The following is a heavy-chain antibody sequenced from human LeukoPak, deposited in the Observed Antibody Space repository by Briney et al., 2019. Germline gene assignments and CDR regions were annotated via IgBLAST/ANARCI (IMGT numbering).Heavy chain of an antibody. J-gene: IGHJ4*02. V-gene: IGHV1-2*02. CDR1: GYTFTGYH. CDR2: INPNSGGA. D-gene: IGHD6-19*01. CDR3: ARDSGSSGWDPTSFLDY. Sequence: ASVKVSCKASGYTFTGYHIHWVRQAPGQGLEWMGWINPNSGGANSAQKFLGRVSMTRDTSISTVYMDLPSLRSDDTAIYYCARDSGSSGWDPTSFLDYWGRGTVVTVSS.